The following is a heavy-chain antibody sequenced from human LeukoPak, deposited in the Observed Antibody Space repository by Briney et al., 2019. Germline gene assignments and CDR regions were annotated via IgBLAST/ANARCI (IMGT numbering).Heavy chain of an antibody. CDR2: ISSSSSYI. D-gene: IGHD5-12*01. J-gene: IGHJ3*02. Sequence: SGGSLRLSCAASGFTFSSYSMNWVRQAPGKGLEWVSSISSSSSYIYYADSVKGRFTISRDNAKNSLYLQMNSLRAEDTALYYCARMRVGYAVRSQGDAFDIWGQGTMVTVSS. V-gene: IGHV3-21*04. CDR1: GFTFSSYS. CDR3: ARMRVGYAVRSQGDAFDI.